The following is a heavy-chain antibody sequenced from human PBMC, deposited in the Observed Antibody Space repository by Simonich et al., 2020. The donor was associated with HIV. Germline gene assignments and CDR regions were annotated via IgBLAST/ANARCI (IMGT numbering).Heavy chain of an antibody. Sequence: QVQLQESGPRLVKPSETLSLTCTVSGGSISGYYWSWIRQPPGKGLEWIGYIYSSGTLNYNPPLKNRVTIFVDTSNNQFSLRLTSVTAADTAVYYCARRQGNWKVNWFDPWGQGTLVTVSS. D-gene: IGHD1-1*01. V-gene: IGHV4-4*08. J-gene: IGHJ5*02. CDR3: ARRQGNWKVNWFDP. CDR2: IYSSGTL. CDR1: GGSISGYY.